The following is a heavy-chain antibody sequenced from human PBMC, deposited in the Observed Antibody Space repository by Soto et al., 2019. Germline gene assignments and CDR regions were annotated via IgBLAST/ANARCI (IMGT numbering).Heavy chain of an antibody. Sequence: EVQLVESGGGLVQPGGSLRLSCSASGFSFSRYWMHWVRQVPGKGLQWVSRINSDGTTTDYGDSVKGRFTISRDNGKHTLYLQMNSLIADDTSVYYCSRETDYSSGVTDYWGQGTLVTVSS. CDR2: INSDGTTT. CDR1: GFSFSRYW. D-gene: IGHD4-4*01. V-gene: IGHV3-74*01. J-gene: IGHJ4*02. CDR3: SRETDYSSGVTDY.